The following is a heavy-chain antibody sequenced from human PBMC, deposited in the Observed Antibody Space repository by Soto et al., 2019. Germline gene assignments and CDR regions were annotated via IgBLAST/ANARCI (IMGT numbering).Heavy chain of an antibody. Sequence: ASVKVSCKASGYTFTSYGISWVRQAPGQGLEWMGWISAYNGNTNYAQKFQGRVTMTGDTSTDTAYMELSSLRSEDTAVYYCATFWSGYPYFDYWGQGTLVTVSS. CDR1: GYTFTSYG. D-gene: IGHD3-3*01. J-gene: IGHJ4*02. CDR3: ATFWSGYPYFDY. V-gene: IGHV1-18*01. CDR2: ISAYNGNT.